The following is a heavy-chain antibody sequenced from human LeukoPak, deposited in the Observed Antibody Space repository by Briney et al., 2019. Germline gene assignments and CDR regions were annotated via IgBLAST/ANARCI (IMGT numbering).Heavy chain of an antibody. CDR2: MYYSGST. J-gene: IGHJ5*02. CDR1: GGSISSGDYY. V-gene: IGHV4-30-4*01. D-gene: IGHD3-22*01. CDR3: ARPYYYDSRIDP. Sequence: SSQTLSLTCTVSGGSISSGDYYWSWIRQPRGKGLEWVGYMYYSGSTYYNPSLKSRVTISVDTSKNQFSLQLSSVTAADTAVYYCARPYYYDSRIDPWGQGTLVTVSS.